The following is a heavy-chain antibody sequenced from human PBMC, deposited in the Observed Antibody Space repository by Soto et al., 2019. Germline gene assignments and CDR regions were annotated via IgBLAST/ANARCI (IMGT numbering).Heavy chain of an antibody. D-gene: IGHD3-16*01. J-gene: IGHJ2*01. V-gene: IGHV3-30*03. Sequence: GGSLRLSCGAPGVTFKDFGMHWVRQAPGKGLEWVAVISYDGKQTYYADSVKGRFTISKDKSKRTLFLQMNSLRVDDTAVYYCARDGWGSNWYFDLWGRGTLVTVSS. CDR3: ARDGWGSNWYFDL. CDR2: ISYDGKQT. CDR1: GVTFKDFG.